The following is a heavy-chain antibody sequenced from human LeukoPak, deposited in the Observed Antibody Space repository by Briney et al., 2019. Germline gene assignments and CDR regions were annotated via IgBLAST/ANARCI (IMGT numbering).Heavy chain of an antibody. CDR3: ARSGGSSTSYWFDP. D-gene: IGHD2-2*01. CDR1: GFTVSSNY. CDR2: ISSSSSYI. J-gene: IGHJ5*02. Sequence: GGSLRLSCAASGFTVSSNYVNWVRQAPGKGLEWVSSISSSSSYIYYADSVKGRFTISRDNAKNSLYLQMNSLRAEDTAVYYCARSGGSSTSYWFDPWGQGTLVTVSS. V-gene: IGHV3-21*01.